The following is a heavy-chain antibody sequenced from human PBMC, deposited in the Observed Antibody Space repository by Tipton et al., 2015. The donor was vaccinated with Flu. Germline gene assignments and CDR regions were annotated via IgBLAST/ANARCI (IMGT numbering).Heavy chain of an antibody. Sequence: TLSLTCAVYGGSFSGYYWSWIRQPPGKGLEWIGEINHSGSTNYNPSLKSRVTISVDTSKNQFSLKLSSVTAADTAVYYCASRYYDSSGDHWYFDLWGRGTLVTVSS. CDR1: GGSFSGYY. V-gene: IGHV4-34*01. CDR2: INHSGST. J-gene: IGHJ2*01. CDR3: ASRYYDSSGDHWYFDL. D-gene: IGHD3-22*01.